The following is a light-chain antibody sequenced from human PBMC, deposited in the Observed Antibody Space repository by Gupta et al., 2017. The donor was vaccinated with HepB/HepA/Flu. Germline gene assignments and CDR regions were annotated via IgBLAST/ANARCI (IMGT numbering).Light chain of an antibody. CDR2: NDN. V-gene: IGLV1-47*02. CDR1: SSNIGNDN. J-gene: IGLJ1*01. CDR3: VGWDDSLSGYV. Sequence: QPVLTQPPSASGTPGQRVTISCSGSSSNIGNDNAYWYQQLPGTAPKLLIYNDNQRPSGVPDGFSGSKSGTTASLAISGLRSEDEADYYCVGWDDSLSGYVFGAGTKVTVL.